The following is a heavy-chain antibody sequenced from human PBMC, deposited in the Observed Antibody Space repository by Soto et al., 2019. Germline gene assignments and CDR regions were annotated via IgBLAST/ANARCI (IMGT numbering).Heavy chain of an antibody. CDR2: IIPIFGTA. Sequence: ASVKVSCKASGGTFSSYAISWVRQAPGQGLEWMGGIIPIFGTANYAQKFQGRVTITADESTSTAYMELSSLRSEDTAVYYCARAADTTTVTTDWFDPWGQGTLVTVSS. CDR3: ARAADTTTVTTDWFDP. D-gene: IGHD4-17*01. CDR1: GGTFSSYA. V-gene: IGHV1-69*13. J-gene: IGHJ5*02.